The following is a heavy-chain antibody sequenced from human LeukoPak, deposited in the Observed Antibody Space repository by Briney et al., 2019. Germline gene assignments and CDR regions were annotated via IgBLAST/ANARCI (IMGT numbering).Heavy chain of an antibody. Sequence: SETLSLTCTVSGDSISSYYWSWIRQPAGKGLEWIGRVYTSGSTNYNPSLKSRVTMSVDTSKNQFSLKLSSVTAADTAVYYCATQTLRHAFDYWGQGTLVTVSS. J-gene: IGHJ4*02. D-gene: IGHD4-17*01. V-gene: IGHV4-4*07. CDR2: VYTSGST. CDR3: ATQTLRHAFDY. CDR1: GDSISSYY.